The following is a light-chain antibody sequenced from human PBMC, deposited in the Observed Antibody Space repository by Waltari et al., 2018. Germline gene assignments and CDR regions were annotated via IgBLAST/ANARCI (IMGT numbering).Light chain of an antibody. Sequence: DVVMTQSPLSLPVTVGQPASISSRPSQSLVHSDGNTYLTWFQQRPGQSPRRLIYKVSNRDSGVPDRFSGSGSGTDFTLKISRVEAEDIGVYYCMQGTHWPTFGQGTKVEIK. J-gene: IGKJ1*01. CDR2: KVS. CDR3: MQGTHWPT. V-gene: IGKV2-30*02. CDR1: QSLVHSDGNTY.